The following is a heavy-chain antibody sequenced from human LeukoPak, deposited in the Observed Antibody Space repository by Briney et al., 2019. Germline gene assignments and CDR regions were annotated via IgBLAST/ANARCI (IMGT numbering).Heavy chain of an antibody. CDR2: LYYSGST. Sequence: SETLSLTCTVSGDSISSYYWSWIRQPPGKGLEWIGFLYYSGSTNYNPSLKSRVTISLDTSKNQFSLKLSSVTAADTAVYYCARALRGYSSGNYYYYHGLDVWGQGTTVTVSS. CDR1: GDSISSYY. CDR3: ARALRGYSSGNYYYYHGLDV. V-gene: IGHV4-59*01. J-gene: IGHJ6*02. D-gene: IGHD5-18*01.